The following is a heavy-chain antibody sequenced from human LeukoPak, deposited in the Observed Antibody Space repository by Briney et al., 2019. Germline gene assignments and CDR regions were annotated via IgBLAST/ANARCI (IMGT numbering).Heavy chain of an antibody. D-gene: IGHD3-22*01. CDR3: ARNGYYYDSSGYSAVDY. Sequence: ASVKVSCKASGYTFTGYYMHWLRQAPAQGLEWVGRINPNSGGTNYAQKFQGRVTMTRDTSISTAYMELSRLRSDDTAVHYCARNGYYYDSSGYSAVDYWGQGTLVTVSS. CDR1: GYTFTGYY. J-gene: IGHJ4*02. CDR2: INPNSGGT. V-gene: IGHV1-2*06.